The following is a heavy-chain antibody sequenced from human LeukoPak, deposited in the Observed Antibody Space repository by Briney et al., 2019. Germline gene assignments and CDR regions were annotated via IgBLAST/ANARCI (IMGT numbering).Heavy chain of an antibody. J-gene: IGHJ5*02. CDR3: ARQDYDWFDP. CDR2: ISAYNGNT. V-gene: IGHV1-18*04. CDR1: GYTFTDYY. Sequence: ASVKVSCKASGYTFTDYYMHWVRQAPGQGLEWMGWISAYNGNTNYAQKLQGRVTMTTDTSTSTAYMELRSLRSDDTAVYYCARQDYDWFDPWGQGTLVTVSS. D-gene: IGHD4-17*01.